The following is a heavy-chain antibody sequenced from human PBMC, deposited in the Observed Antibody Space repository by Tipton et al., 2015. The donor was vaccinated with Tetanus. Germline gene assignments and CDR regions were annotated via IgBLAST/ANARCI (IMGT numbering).Heavy chain of an antibody. CDR3: ASSNYVWGSYRHIDY. CDR2: IYYSGST. CDR1: GGSISSYY. J-gene: IGHJ4*02. Sequence: TLSLTCTVSGGSISSYYWSWIRQPPGKGLEWIGYIYYSGSTNYNPSLKSRVTISVDTSKNQFSLKLSSVTAADTAVYYCASSNYVWGSYRHIDYWGQGTLVTVSS. D-gene: IGHD3-16*02. V-gene: IGHV4-59*08.